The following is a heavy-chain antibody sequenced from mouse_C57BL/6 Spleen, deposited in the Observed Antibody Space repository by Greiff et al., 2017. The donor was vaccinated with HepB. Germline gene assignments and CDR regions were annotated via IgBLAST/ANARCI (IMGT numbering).Heavy chain of an antibody. V-gene: IGHV2-6-1*01. CDR3: ARHDDYDYADGYAMDY. CDR1: GFSLTSYG. J-gene: IGHJ4*01. CDR2: IWSDGST. Sequence: QVQLKQSGPGLVAPSQSLSITCTVSGFSLTSYGVHWVRQPPGKGLEWLVVIWSDGSTTYNSALKSRLSISKDNSKSQVFLKMNSLQTDDTAMYYCARHDDYDYADGYAMDYWGQGTSVTVSS. D-gene: IGHD2-4*01.